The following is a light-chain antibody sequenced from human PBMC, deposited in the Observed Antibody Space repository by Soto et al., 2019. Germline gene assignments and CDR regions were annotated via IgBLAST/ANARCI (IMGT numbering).Light chain of an antibody. Sequence: QSVLTQPPSASGTPGQRVTISCSGSSSNIGSNYVYWYQQVPGTAPRLLICRDNQRPSGVPDRFSGSKSGTSASLAISGLRSEDEADYYCAAWDGSLSGPIFGGGTKVTVL. CDR3: AAWDGSLSGPI. CDR1: SSNIGSNY. J-gene: IGLJ2*01. CDR2: RDN. V-gene: IGLV1-47*01.